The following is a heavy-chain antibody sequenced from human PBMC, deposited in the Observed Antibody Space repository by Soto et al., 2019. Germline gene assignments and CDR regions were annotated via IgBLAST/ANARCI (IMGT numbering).Heavy chain of an antibody. V-gene: IGHV4-59*08. D-gene: IGHD1-26*01. CDR2: IYYSGST. CDR3: ARRYGSAIDY. J-gene: IGHJ4*02. Sequence: QVQLQESGPXLVKPSETLSLTCTVSGGSISSYYWSLIRPPPGKGLEWIGYIYYSGSTKYNPSLKSRVTIAVDTSKNQFSLKLSSVTAADTAVYYCARRYGSAIDYWGQGTLVTVSS. CDR1: GGSISSYY.